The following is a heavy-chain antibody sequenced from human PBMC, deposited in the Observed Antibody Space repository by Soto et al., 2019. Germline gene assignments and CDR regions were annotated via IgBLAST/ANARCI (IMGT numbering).Heavy chain of an antibody. CDR1: GGSISSYY. CDR2: IYYSGST. J-gene: IGHJ4*02. CDR3: AREYCSSTSCLFDY. Sequence: PSETLSLTCTVSGGSISSYYWSWIRQPPGKGLEWIGYIYYSGSTNYNPSLKSRVTISVDTSKNQFSLKLSSVTAADTAVYYCAREYCSSTSCLFDYWGQGTLVTVSS. V-gene: IGHV4-59*01. D-gene: IGHD2-2*01.